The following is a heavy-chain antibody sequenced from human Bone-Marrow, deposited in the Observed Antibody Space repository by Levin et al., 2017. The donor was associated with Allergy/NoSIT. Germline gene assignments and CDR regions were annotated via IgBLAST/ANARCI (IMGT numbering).Heavy chain of an antibody. CDR1: GFTFSSYA. CDR3: ARGQYLAPCGFQGVCYYYYGMDV. J-gene: IGHJ6*02. V-gene: IGHV3-30-3*01. Sequence: PGGSLRLSCAASGFTFSSYAMHWVRQAPGKGLEWVAVISYDGSNKYYADSVKGRFTISRDNSKNTLYLQMNSLRAEDTAVYYCARGQYLAPCGFQGVCYYYYGMDVWGQGTTVTVSS. D-gene: IGHD3-10*01. CDR2: ISYDGSNK.